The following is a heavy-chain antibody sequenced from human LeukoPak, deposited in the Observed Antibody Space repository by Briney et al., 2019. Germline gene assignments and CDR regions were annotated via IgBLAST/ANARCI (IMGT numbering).Heavy chain of an antibody. V-gene: IGHV3-9*01. CDR1: GFTFDDYA. CDR2: ISWNSGSI. Sequence: GGSLRLSCAASGFTFDDYAMHWVRQAPGKGLEWVSGISWNSGSIGYADSVKGRFTISRDNAKNSLYLQMNSLRAEDTALYYCAKDMGITMVRGVIGFDSWGQGTLVTVSS. J-gene: IGHJ5*01. D-gene: IGHD3-10*01. CDR3: AKDMGITMVRGVIGFDS.